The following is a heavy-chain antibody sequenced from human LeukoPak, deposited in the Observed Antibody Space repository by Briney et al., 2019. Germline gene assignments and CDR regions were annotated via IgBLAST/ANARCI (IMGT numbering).Heavy chain of an antibody. CDR1: GGSFSGYY. Sequence: PSETLSLTCAVYGGSFSGYYWSWIRQPPGKGLEWIGEINHSGSTNYNPSLKSRVTISVDTSKNQFSLKLSSVTAADTAVFFCARHYYGSGSYPFDYWGQGSLVTVSP. CDR2: INHSGST. D-gene: IGHD3-10*01. CDR3: ARHYYGSGSYPFDY. V-gene: IGHV4-34*01. J-gene: IGHJ4*02.